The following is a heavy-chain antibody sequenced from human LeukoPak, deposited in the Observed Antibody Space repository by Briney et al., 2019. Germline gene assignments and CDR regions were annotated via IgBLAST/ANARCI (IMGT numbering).Heavy chain of an antibody. V-gene: IGHV4-59*01. CDR3: ARGGYYGSGTDFRFDP. Sequence: PSETLSLTCSVSGGSIFADYWSWLRQPPGKGLEWIGYIYYSGSTNYKPSLKSRVTISVDTSKNQFSLKLSSVTTADTTVYYCARGGYYGSGTDFRFDPWGQGTLVTVSS. D-gene: IGHD3-10*01. CDR1: GGSIFADY. J-gene: IGHJ5*02. CDR2: IYYSGST.